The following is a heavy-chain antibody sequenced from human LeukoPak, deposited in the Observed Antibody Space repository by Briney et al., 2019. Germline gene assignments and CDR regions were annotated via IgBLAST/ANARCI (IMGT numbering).Heavy chain of an antibody. D-gene: IGHD6-13*01. CDR3: AKDPSVLAAAAPYYFDY. CDR1: GFTFSSYG. J-gene: IGHJ4*02. Sequence: GGSLRLSCAASGFTFSSYGMHWVRQAPGKGLEWVAFIGYDGSSKYYADSVKGRFTISRDNSKNTLYLQMNSLRAGDTAVYYCAKDPSVLAAAAPYYFDYWGQGTLVTVSS. V-gene: IGHV3-30*02. CDR2: IGYDGSSK.